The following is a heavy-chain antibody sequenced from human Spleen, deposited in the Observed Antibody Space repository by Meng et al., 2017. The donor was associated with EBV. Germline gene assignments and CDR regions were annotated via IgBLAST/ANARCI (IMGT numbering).Heavy chain of an antibody. Sequence: LGGVGPGQVKHSGARALTYIGSGGYISNSNWWSWVRQSPEKGLEWIGEVFRTGDTNYNPSLKRRVTILIDKSKNQFSLKLNSVTAADTAIYFCASDGISRYFDNWGPGTLVTVSS. CDR1: GGYISNSNW. CDR3: ASDGISRYFDN. CDR2: VFRTGDT. D-gene: IGHD1-1*01. V-gene: IGHV4/OR15-8*02. J-gene: IGHJ4*02.